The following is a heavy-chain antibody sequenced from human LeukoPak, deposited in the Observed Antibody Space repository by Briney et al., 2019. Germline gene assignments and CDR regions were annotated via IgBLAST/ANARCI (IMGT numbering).Heavy chain of an antibody. J-gene: IGHJ4*02. CDR2: ISGSGSST. Sequence: GGSLRLSCAASGFTFSSYAMSWVRQAPGKGLEWVSAISGSGSSTYYADSVKGRFTISRDNSKNTLYLQMNSLRAEDTAVYYCAKDPPYYYGSGSLDYWGQGTLVTVSS. CDR3: AKDPPYYYGSGSLDY. D-gene: IGHD3-10*01. V-gene: IGHV3-23*01. CDR1: GFTFSSYA.